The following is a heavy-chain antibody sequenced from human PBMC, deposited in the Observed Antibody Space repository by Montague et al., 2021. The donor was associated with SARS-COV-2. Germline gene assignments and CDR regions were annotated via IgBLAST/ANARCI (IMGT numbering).Heavy chain of an antibody. D-gene: IGHD3-22*01. CDR2: IYYSGST. Sequence: SETRSLTCTVSGGSISSSSYYWGWIRRPPGKGLEWIGSIYYSGSTYYNPSLKSRVTISVDTSKNQFSLKLSSVTAADTAVYYCARFPTSYYYDSKAAPATPDAFDIWGQGTMVTVSS. J-gene: IGHJ3*02. V-gene: IGHV4-39*01. CDR1: GGSISSSSYY. CDR3: ARFPTSYYYDSKAAPATPDAFDI.